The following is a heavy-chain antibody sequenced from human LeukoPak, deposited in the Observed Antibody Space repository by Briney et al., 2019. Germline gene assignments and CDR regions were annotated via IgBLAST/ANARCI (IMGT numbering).Heavy chain of an antibody. CDR1: GGSISSGSYY. CDR2: IYTSGST. CDR3: ARESVHMVRGVIDY. V-gene: IGHV4-61*02. Sequence: SQTLSLTCTVSGGSISSGSYYWSWIRQPAGKGLEWIGRIYTSGSTNYNPSLKSRVTISVDTSKNQFSLKLSSVTAADTAVYYCARESVHMVRGVIDYWGQGTLVTVSS. J-gene: IGHJ4*02. D-gene: IGHD3-10*01.